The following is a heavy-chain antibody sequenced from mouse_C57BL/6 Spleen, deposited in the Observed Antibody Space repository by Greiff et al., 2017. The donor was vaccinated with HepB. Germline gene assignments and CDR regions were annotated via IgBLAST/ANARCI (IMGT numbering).Heavy chain of an antibody. J-gene: IGHJ2*01. CDR1: GFTFSDYY. CDR3: ARDLTGYFDY. Sequence: EVKVVESEGGLVQPGSSMKLSCTASGFTFSDYYMAWVRQVPEKGLEWVANINYDGSSTYYLDSLKSRFIISRDNAKNILYLQMSSLKSEDTATYYCARDLTGYFDYWGQGTTLTVSS. D-gene: IGHD4-1*01. CDR2: INYDGSST. V-gene: IGHV5-16*01.